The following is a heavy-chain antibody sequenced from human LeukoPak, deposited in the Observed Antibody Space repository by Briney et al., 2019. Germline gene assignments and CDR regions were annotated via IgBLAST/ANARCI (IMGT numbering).Heavy chain of an antibody. J-gene: IGHJ4*02. D-gene: IGHD6-13*01. CDR1: GFTFSSYA. Sequence: GGSLRLSCAASGFTFSSYAMSWVRQAPGKGLEWVSAISGSGGSTYYADSVEGRFTISRDNSKNTLYLQMNSLRAEDTAVYYCAKGAFSSWYPYYFDYWGQGTLVTVSS. V-gene: IGHV3-23*01. CDR2: ISGSGGST. CDR3: AKGAFSSWYPYYFDY.